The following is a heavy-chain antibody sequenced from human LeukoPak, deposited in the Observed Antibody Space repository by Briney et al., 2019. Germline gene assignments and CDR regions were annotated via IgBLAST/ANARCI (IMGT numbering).Heavy chain of an antibody. D-gene: IGHD5/OR15-5a*01. V-gene: IGHV3-23*01. Sequence: GGSLRLSCAASGFTFSSYAMSWVRQAPGKGLEWVSSINNSGSYIYYADSVKGRFTISRDNSKNTLYLQMNSLEIEDTAVYYCTTRVSTTNDNWGQGTLVTVSS. CDR3: TTRVSTTNDN. CDR1: GFTFSSYA. J-gene: IGHJ4*02. CDR2: INNSGSYI.